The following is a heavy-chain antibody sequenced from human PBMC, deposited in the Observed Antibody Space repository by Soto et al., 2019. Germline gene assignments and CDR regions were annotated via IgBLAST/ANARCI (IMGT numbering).Heavy chain of an antibody. V-gene: IGHV1-18*01. Sequence: QVQLVQSGAEVKKPGSSVKVSCKASGYTFTSYGISWVRQTPGQGLEWMGWISAYNANINYAQKLQGRVTMTTDTSTNTAYMELRSLRSDDTAVYFCARDRLGATGDYWGQGTLVTVSS. CDR1: GYTFTSYG. CDR2: ISAYNANI. J-gene: IGHJ4*02. D-gene: IGHD1-26*01. CDR3: ARDRLGATGDY.